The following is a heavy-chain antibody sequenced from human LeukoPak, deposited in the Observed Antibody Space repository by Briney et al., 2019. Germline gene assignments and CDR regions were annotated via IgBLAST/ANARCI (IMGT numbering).Heavy chain of an antibody. V-gene: IGHV1-69*04. CDR3: ARDGVTTRVFDY. CDR2: IIPILGIA. CDR1: GGTFSSYA. D-gene: IGHD4-17*01. J-gene: IGHJ4*02. Sequence: ASVKVSCKASGGTFSSYAISWVRQAPGQGLEWMGRIIPILGIANYAQKFQGRVTITADKSTSTAYMELSSLRSEDTAVYYCARDGVTTRVFDYWGQGTLVTVSS.